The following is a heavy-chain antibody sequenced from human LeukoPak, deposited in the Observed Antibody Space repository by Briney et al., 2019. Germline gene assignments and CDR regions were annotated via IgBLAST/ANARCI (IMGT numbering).Heavy chain of an antibody. D-gene: IGHD3-9*01. J-gene: IGHJ4*02. V-gene: IGHV5-51*01. CDR3: ASNDILTGYYIDY. CDR1: GYSFTSYW. CDR2: IYPGDSDT. Sequence: GESLKISCKGSGYSFTSYWIAWVRQMPGKGLEWMGIIYPGDSDTRYSPSFQGQVTISADKSISTAYLQWSSLKASDTAMYYCASNDILTGYYIDYWGQGTLVTVSS.